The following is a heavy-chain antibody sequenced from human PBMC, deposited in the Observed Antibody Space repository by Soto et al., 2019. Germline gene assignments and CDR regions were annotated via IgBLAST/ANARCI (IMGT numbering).Heavy chain of an antibody. J-gene: IGHJ4*02. CDR1: GDSISSGGYY. V-gene: IGHV4-31*03. CDR2: IYNRGSA. Sequence: QVQLQESGPGLVKPSQTLSLTCTVSGDSISSGGYYWSWIRQYPGKGLEWIGHIYNRGSAYYNPSLKSRVAISVDTSKNQFSLKLTSVTAADTAMYYCARCLTEGNILYYFDYWGRGTLVTVSS. D-gene: IGHD3-9*01. CDR3: ARCLTEGNILYYFDY.